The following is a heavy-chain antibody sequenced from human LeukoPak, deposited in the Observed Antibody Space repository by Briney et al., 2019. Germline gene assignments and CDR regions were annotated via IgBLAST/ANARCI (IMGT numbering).Heavy chain of an antibody. CDR2: INHSGST. V-gene: IGHV4-38-2*01. D-gene: IGHD2-15*01. Sequence: SETLSLTCAVSGYSISSGYYWGWIRQPPGKGLAWIGSINHSGSTYYNPSLKSRVAISVDTSKSQFSLKLSSVTAADTAVYYCASSYCSGGSCYSGDAFDIWGQGTMVTVSS. CDR3: ASSYCSGGSCYSGDAFDI. J-gene: IGHJ3*02. CDR1: GYSISSGYY.